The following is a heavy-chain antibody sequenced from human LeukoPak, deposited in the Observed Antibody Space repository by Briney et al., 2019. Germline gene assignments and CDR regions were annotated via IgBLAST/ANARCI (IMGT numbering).Heavy chain of an antibody. CDR3: ARDLGQYYDTSDNWFDP. V-gene: IGHV3-74*01. Sequence: GGSLRLSCAASGFTFSNYWMHWVRQAPGKGLVWVSRINGDGINTSYADSVKGRFTISRDNAKNTLNLQMNSLRAEDTAVYYCARDLGQYYDTSDNWFDPWGRGTLVTVSS. D-gene: IGHD3-22*01. J-gene: IGHJ5*02. CDR1: GFTFSNYW. CDR2: INGDGINT.